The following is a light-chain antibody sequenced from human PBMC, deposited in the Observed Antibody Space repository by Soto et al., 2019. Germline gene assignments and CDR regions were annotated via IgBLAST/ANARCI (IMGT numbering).Light chain of an antibody. Sequence: QPVLTQSPSASASLGASVKLTCTLSSGHSTYAIAWHQQQPGRGPRYLMKLNSDGSHIKGDGLPDRCSGSTAGAQRYLTISRLQSEDEPDYYCQTCFTGPPRVFGGGTKLTVL. J-gene: IGLJ3*02. CDR2: LNSDGSH. CDR1: SGHSTYA. V-gene: IGLV4-69*01. CDR3: QTCFTGPPRV.